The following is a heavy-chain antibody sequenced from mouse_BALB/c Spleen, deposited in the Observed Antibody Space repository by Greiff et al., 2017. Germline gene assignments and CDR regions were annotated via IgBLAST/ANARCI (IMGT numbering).Heavy chain of an antibody. V-gene: IGHV2-6-4*01. J-gene: IGHJ4*01. D-gene: IGHD1-1*01. Sequence: VKLMESGPGLVAPSQSLSITCTVSGFSLSRYSVHWVRQPPGKGLEWLGMIWGGGSTNYNSALKSRLSISKDNSKSQVFLKMNSLQTDDTAMYYCASHGSSYWAMDYWGQGTSVTVSS. CDR1: GFSLSRYS. CDR3: ASHGSSYWAMDY. CDR2: IWGGGST.